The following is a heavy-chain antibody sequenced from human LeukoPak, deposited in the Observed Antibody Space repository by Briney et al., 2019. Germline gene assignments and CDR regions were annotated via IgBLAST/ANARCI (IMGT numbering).Heavy chain of an antibody. V-gene: IGHV3-21*01. J-gene: IGHJ4*02. Sequence: GGSLRLSCAASGFTFSSYSMNWVRQAPGKGLEWVSSISSSSSYINYADSVKGRFTISRDNAKNSLYLQMNSLRAEDTAVYYCARDPSGLGGGTGYYFDYWGQGTLVTVSS. CDR3: ARDPSGLGGGTGYYFDY. D-gene: IGHD1-1*01. CDR2: ISSSSSYI. CDR1: GFTFSSYS.